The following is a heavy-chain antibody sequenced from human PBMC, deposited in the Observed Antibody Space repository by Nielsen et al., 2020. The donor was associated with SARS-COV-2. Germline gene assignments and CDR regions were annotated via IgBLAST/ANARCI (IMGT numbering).Heavy chain of an antibody. J-gene: IGHJ4*02. CDR1: GGSISSSSYY. Sequence: SETLSLTCTVSGGSISSSSYYWGWIRQPPGKGLEWIGSIYYSGSTYYNPSLKSRVTISVDTSNNQFSLKLNSVTAADTAMYYCARLGFCSSTRCYGLNYWGQGTLVTVSS. CDR2: IYYSGST. V-gene: IGHV4-39*07. CDR3: ARLGFCSSTRCYGLNY. D-gene: IGHD2-2*01.